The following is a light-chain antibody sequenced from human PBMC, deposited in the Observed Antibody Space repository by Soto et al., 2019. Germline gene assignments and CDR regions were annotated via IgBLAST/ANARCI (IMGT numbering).Light chain of an antibody. Sequence: QSVRTQAPSESGTPGQRVTISCSGSSSNVGSLSVDWYQHLPGTAPKLLIHSNYQRPSGVPDRFSGSKSGTSASLAINGLQSEDEADHYCAAWDGSLNGLYVFGTGTKVTFL. V-gene: IGLV1-44*01. J-gene: IGLJ1*01. CDR2: SNY. CDR1: SSNVGSLS. CDR3: AAWDGSLNGLYV.